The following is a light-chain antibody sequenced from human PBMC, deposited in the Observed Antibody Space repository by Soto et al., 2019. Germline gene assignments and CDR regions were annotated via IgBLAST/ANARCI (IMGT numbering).Light chain of an antibody. CDR2: EVS. J-gene: IGLJ1*01. CDR1: SSDVGGYNY. CDR3: SSYTSSSTLV. Sequence: QSALTQPASVSGSPGQSITISCTGTSSDVGGYNYVSWYQQHPGKAPQLMLYEVSNRPSGVSNRLPGSKSGNTASLTISGLQAEAEADYYCSSYTSSSTLVFGTGTKLTVL. V-gene: IGLV2-14*01.